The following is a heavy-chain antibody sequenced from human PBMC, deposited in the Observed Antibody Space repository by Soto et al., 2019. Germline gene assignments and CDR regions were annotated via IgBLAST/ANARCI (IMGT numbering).Heavy chain of an antibody. CDR1: GFTFSSYW. V-gene: IGHV3-7*03. Sequence: GGSLRLSCAASGFTFSSYWMSWVRQAPGKGLAWVADIKQDGTEKYYVDSVKGRFTISRDNAKNSLYLQMNSLRAEDTAVYYCARDKYYDFWIGYSNYYLDYWGQGALVTVSS. J-gene: IGHJ4*02. CDR3: ARDKYYDFWIGYSNYYLDY. CDR2: IKQDGTEK. D-gene: IGHD3-3*01.